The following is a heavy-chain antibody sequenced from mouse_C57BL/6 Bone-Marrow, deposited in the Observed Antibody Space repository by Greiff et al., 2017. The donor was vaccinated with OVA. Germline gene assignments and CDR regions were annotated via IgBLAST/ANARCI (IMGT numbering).Heavy chain of an antibody. CDR1: GYTFTSYG. V-gene: IGHV1-81*01. CDR3: ASYYYGSRPLAY. J-gene: IGHJ3*01. Sequence: VQLQQSGAELARPGASVKLSCKASGYTFTSYGLSWVKQRTGQGLEWIGEIYPRSGNTYYNEKFKGKATLTADQSSSTAYMELRSLTSEDSAVYFCASYYYGSRPLAYWGQGTLVTVSA. CDR2: IYPRSGNT. D-gene: IGHD1-1*01.